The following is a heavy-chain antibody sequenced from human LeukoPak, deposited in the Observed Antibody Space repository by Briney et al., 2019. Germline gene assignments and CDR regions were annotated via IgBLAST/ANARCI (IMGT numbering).Heavy chain of an antibody. CDR2: IYYSGST. CDR3: ARGYYDSSGYYYVGY. Sequence: SESLSLTCTVSGGSISSYYWSWIRKHPGKGLEWIGYIYYSGSTYYNPSLKSRVTISVDTSKNQYSLKLSSVTAADTAVYYCARGYYDSSGYYYVGYWGQGTLVTVSS. D-gene: IGHD3-22*01. V-gene: IGHV4-59*06. J-gene: IGHJ4*02. CDR1: GGSISSYY.